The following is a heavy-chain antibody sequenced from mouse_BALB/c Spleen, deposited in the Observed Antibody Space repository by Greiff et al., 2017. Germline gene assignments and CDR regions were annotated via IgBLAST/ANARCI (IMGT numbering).Heavy chain of an antibody. CDR1: GYTFTSYY. Sequence: VKLMESGAELVKPGASVKLSCKASGYTFTSYYMYWVKQRPGQGLEWIGEINPSNGGTNFNEKFKSKATLTVDKSSSTAYMQLSSLTSEDSAVYYCLTGFDYWGQGTTLTVSS. V-gene: IGHV1S81*02. CDR2: INPSNGGT. D-gene: IGHD4-1*01. J-gene: IGHJ2*01. CDR3: LTGFDY.